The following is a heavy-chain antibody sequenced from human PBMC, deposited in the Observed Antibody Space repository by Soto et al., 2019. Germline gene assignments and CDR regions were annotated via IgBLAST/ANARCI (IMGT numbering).Heavy chain of an antibody. Sequence: PGGSLRLSCAASGFTFSSYAMSWVRQAPGKGLEWVSAISGSGGSTYYADSVKGRFTISRHNSKNTLYLQMNSLRAEDTAVYYCARDSYSSSWRREGFRDGTYYYYGMDVWGQGTTVTVSS. CDR2: ISGSGGST. CDR1: GFTFSSYA. D-gene: IGHD6-13*01. CDR3: ARDSYSSSWRREGFRDGTYYYYGMDV. J-gene: IGHJ6*02. V-gene: IGHV3-23*01.